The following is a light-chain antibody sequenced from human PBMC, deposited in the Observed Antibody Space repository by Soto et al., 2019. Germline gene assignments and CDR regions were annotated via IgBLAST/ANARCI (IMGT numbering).Light chain of an antibody. Sequence: DIQMTQSPSSVSASVGDRVTITCRASQGIGNWLAWYQQKPGKAPKLLIYSASSLESGVPSRFSGSGYGTDFTLNISALQPEVFATYYCQQADSFPLTFGGGTKVEIK. CDR1: QGIGNW. CDR3: QQADSFPLT. CDR2: SAS. V-gene: IGKV1-12*01. J-gene: IGKJ4*01.